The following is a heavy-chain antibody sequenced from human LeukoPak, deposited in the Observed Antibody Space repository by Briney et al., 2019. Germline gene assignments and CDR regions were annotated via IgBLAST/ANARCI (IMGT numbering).Heavy chain of an antibody. CDR3: ATSDY. CDR2: INQDGSEK. V-gene: IGHV3-7*01. CDR1: GFIFSDYH. J-gene: IGHJ4*02. Sequence: GGSLRLSCAASGFIFSDYHMSWIRQAPGKGLEWVANINQDGSEKYYVDSVKGRFTISRDNAKNSLYLQMNSLRAEDTAVYYCATSDYWGQGTLVTVSS.